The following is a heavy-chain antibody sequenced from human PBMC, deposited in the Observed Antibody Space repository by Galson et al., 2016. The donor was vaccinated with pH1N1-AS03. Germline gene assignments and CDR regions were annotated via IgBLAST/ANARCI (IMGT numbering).Heavy chain of an antibody. CDR2: IRSTTYGGTT. CDR1: GFTFGDYA. D-gene: IGHD1-7*01. J-gene: IGHJ3*02. Sequence: SLRLSCAGSGFTFGDYAMTWVRQAPGKGLECVGFIRSTTYGGTTEYAASVKGRFTISRDDSKNIAYLQMNSLKTEDTAVYYCARENWNYVAFDIWGQGTMVTVSS. CDR3: ARENWNYVAFDI. V-gene: IGHV3-49*04.